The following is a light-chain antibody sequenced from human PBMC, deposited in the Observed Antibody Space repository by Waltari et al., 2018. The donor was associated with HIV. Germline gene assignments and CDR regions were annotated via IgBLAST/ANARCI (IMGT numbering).Light chain of an antibody. J-gene: IGLJ2*01. CDR2: HNN. CDR3: QSYDNSLSAVV. Sequence: QSVLTQPPSVSGAPGQRVTIACAGSTSNIGADYHVHWYQQFPGTAPKLIIYHNNNRPSGVPDRFSGSKSDTSASLAITGLQPEDEADYYCQSYDNSLSAVVFGGGTKLTVL. CDR1: TSNIGADYH. V-gene: IGLV1-40*01.